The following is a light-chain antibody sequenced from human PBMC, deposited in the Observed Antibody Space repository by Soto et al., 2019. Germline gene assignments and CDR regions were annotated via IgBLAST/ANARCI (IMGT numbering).Light chain of an antibody. CDR3: QQRSNWLT. Sequence: EIVLTQSPATLSLSPGERATLSCRASQSVSSYLAWYQQKPGQAPRLLIYDASNRATGIPARFSGSGSGTDFTLTIRSLETEDFAVYYCQQRSNWLTFGGGTKVEI. J-gene: IGKJ4*01. V-gene: IGKV3-11*01. CDR1: QSVSSY. CDR2: DAS.